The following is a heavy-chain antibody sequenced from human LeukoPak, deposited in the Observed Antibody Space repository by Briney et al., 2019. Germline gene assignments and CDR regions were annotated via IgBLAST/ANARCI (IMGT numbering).Heavy chain of an antibody. CDR2: IRYDGSNK. V-gene: IGHV3-30*02. CDR1: GFSFSDYG. CDR3: AKDWEDAIDP. J-gene: IGHJ5*02. D-gene: IGHD1-26*01. Sequence: GGSLRLSCAASGFSFSDYGMHWVRQAPGKGLEWVAFIRYDGSNKYYADSVKGRFTISRDNSKNTLYLQMNSLRAEDTAVYYCAKDWEDAIDPWGQGTLVTVSS.